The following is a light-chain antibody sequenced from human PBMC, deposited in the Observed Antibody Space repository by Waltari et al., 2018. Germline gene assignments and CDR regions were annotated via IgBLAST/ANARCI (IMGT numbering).Light chain of an antibody. Sequence: QLVLTQSPSASANVGGSVKLTCTLSSGHSNYAIAGHQQQPLKGPRSLMKVNSEGISAKGDGIPDRFSGSSSGSERYLTISTLQPEDEADYYCQTLVSAIQVVFGGGTKLTVL. J-gene: IGLJ2*01. CDR1: SGHSNYA. V-gene: IGLV4-69*01. CDR3: QTLVSAIQVV. CDR2: VNSEGIS.